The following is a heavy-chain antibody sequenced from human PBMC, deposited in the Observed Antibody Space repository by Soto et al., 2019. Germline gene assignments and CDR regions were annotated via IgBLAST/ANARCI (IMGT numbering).Heavy chain of an antibody. J-gene: IGHJ4*02. V-gene: IGHV1-2*04. CDR3: ARGVIWGIAVAGTGEYYFDY. D-gene: IGHD6-19*01. CDR2: INPNSGGT. Sequence: QVQLVQSGAEVKKPGASVKVSCKASGYTFTGYYMHWVRQAPGQGLEWMGWINPNSGGTNYAQKFQGWVTMTRDTSISTAYMELSRLRSDDTAVYYCARGVIWGIAVAGTGEYYFDYWGQGTLVTVSS. CDR1: GYTFTGYY.